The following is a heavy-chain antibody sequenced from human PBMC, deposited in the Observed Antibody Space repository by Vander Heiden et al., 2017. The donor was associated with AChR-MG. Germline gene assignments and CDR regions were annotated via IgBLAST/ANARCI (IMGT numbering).Heavy chain of an antibody. Sequence: QVQPQQSGPGLVKTSQTLSLTRAISGDSVASNSAAWNWIRQSPARGLEWQGRTYYRSKWYNDYAVSVKSRITLNPDTSKNQFSLQLNSVTPEDTAVYYCARGYSSSWYFLDAFDIWGQGTMVTVSS. D-gene: IGHD6-13*01. CDR2: TYYRSKWYN. J-gene: IGHJ3*02. V-gene: IGHV6-1*01. CDR1: GDSVASNSAA. CDR3: ARGYSSSWYFLDAFDI.